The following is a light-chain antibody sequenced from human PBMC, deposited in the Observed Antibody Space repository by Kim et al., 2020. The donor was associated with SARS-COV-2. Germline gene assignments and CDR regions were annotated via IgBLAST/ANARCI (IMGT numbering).Light chain of an antibody. J-gene: IGLJ1*01. CDR2: YDS. CDR3: QVWDSGSDHYV. Sequence: APGKTARITCGRNNIGSKSVHWYQQKPGQAPVLVIYYDSDRPSGIPERFSGSNSGNTATLTISRVEAGDEADYYCQVWDSGSDHYVFGTGTKVTVL. V-gene: IGLV3-21*04. CDR1: NIGSKS.